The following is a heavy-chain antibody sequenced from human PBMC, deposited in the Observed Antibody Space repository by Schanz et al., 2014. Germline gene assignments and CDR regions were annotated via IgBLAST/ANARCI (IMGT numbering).Heavy chain of an antibody. CDR3: ARKVVAAIVGYYDN. V-gene: IGHV3-23*01. CDR2: ISGSGGST. J-gene: IGHJ4*02. CDR1: GFTFSSYA. D-gene: IGHD2-15*01. Sequence: EVQLLESGGGLVQPGGSLRLSCAASGFTFSSYAMSWVRQAPGKGLEWVSAISGSGGSTYYADSVKGRFTISRDNSKNTLFLQMNSLRAEDTAVYYCARKVVAAIVGYYDNWGQGTLVIVSS.